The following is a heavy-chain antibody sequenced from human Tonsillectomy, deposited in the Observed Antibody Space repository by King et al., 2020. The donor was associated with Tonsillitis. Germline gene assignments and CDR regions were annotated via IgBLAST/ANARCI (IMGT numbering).Heavy chain of an antibody. V-gene: IGHV3-30*18. CDR2: KSHDGSNK. CDR1: GFTFSTYG. D-gene: IGHD5-18*01. CDR3: AKDKADTAMVTDYYYYGMDV. Sequence: VQLVESGGGVVQPGRSLRLSCAASGFTFSTYGMHWVRPAPGKGLEWVAVKSHDGSNKYYADSVKGRFTISRDNSKNTLYLQMNSLRAEDTAVYYCAKDKADTAMVTDYYYYGMDVWGQGTTVTVSS. J-gene: IGHJ6*02.